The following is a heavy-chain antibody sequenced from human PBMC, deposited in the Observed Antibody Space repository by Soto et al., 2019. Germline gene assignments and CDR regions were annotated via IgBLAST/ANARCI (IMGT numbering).Heavy chain of an antibody. V-gene: IGHV3-7*03. CDR2: IKQDGSEK. CDR3: ARGRGNWLGFDY. J-gene: IGHJ4*02. CDR1: GFTFSGYW. D-gene: IGHD1-1*01. Sequence: EVQLVESGGGLVQPGGSLRLSCAASGFTFSGYWMSWVRQAPGKGLEWVANIKQDGSEKYYVDSVKGRFTISRDNAKNSLYLQMNSLRAEDTAVYYCARGRGNWLGFDYWGQGTLVIVSS.